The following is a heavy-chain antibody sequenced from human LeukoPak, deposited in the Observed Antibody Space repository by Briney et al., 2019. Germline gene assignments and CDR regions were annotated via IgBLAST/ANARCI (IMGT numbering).Heavy chain of an antibody. CDR3: ARGVGGDILTGYYPFDY. D-gene: IGHD3-9*01. V-gene: IGHV3-13*01. J-gene: IGHJ4*02. CDR2: IGTAGDT. Sequence: GGSLRLSRAASGFTFSSYDMHWVRQAPGKGLEWVSAIGTAGDTYYPGSVKGRFTISRENAKNSLYLQMNSLRAGDTAVYYCARGVGGDILTGYYPFDYWGQGTLVTVSS. CDR1: GFTFSSYD.